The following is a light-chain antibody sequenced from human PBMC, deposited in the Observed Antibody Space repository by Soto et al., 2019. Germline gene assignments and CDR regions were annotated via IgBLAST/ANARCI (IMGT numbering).Light chain of an antibody. V-gene: IGLV2-14*01. CDR3: SSYTTNITPVV. CDR1: SGDIGGYNY. J-gene: IGLJ2*01. Sequence: QSALTQPASVSGSPGQSITISCTGTSGDIGGYNYVSWYQQHPGKAPKLLISEVTNRPSGVSNRFSGSKSGNTASLTISGLQAEDEADYYCSSYTTNITPVVFVGGTKVTVL. CDR2: EVT.